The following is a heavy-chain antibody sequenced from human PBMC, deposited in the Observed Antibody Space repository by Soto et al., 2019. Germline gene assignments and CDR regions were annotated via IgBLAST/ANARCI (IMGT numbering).Heavy chain of an antibody. D-gene: IGHD5-12*01. J-gene: IGHJ6*02. CDR3: AASAPPATNYYYAMDV. V-gene: IGHV4-61*01. Sequence: PSETLSLTCTVSGGSVSSGSFYWSWIRRPPGKGLEWIGYFYDSGSTNYNPSLRSRVTMSVDTSKNQFSLKLSSVTAADTAVYYCAASAPPATNYYYAMDVWGHGTTVTVSS. CDR1: GGSVSSGSFY. CDR2: FYDSGST.